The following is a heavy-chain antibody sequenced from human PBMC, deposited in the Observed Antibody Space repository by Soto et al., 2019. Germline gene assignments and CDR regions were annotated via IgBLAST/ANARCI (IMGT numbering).Heavy chain of an antibody. CDR3: ARDTRGGQWLVRGFAFDI. D-gene: IGHD6-19*01. V-gene: IGHV1-18*01. J-gene: IGHJ3*02. Sequence: QVQLVQSGAEVKKPGASVKVSCKASGYTFTSYGISWVRQAPGQGLEWMGWISAYNGNTNYAQKLQGRVTMTTDTSTSTAYMELRSLRSDDTAVYYCARDTRGGQWLVRGFAFDIWGQGTMVTVSS. CDR1: GYTFTSYG. CDR2: ISAYNGNT.